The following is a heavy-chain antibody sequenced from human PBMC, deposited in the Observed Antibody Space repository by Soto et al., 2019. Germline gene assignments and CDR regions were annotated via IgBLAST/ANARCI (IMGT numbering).Heavy chain of an antibody. CDR2: ISGSGGST. CDR1: GFTFSSYA. D-gene: IGHD5-12*01. J-gene: IGHJ4*02. Sequence: GRSLRLSCAASGFTFSSYAMSWVRQAPGKGLEWVSMISGSGGSTYYADSVKGRFTISRDNSKNTLYLQMNSLRAEDTAVYYCARGYSGYGYYFDFWGQGNLVTVS. V-gene: IGHV3-23*01. CDR3: ARGYSGYGYYFDF.